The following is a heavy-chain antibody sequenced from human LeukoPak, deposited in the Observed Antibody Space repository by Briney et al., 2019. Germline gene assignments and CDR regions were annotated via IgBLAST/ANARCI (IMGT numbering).Heavy chain of an antibody. CDR1: GFTFSSYW. V-gene: IGHV3-74*01. J-gene: IGHJ3*02. CDR3: ARANYGSGRAAFDI. D-gene: IGHD3-10*01. Sequence: GGSLRLSCAASGFTFSSYWMHWVRQAPGKGPVWVSRINSHGSSTSYADSVKGRFTTSRDNAKNTLYLQMNSLRAEDTAVYYCARANYGSGRAAFDIWGQGTMVTVSS. CDR2: INSHGSST.